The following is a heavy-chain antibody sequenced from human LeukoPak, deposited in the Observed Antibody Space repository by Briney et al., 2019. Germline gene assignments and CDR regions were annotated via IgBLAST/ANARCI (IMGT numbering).Heavy chain of an antibody. J-gene: IGHJ4*02. Sequence: GGSLRLSCAASGFDFSNYWMSWVRQAPGKGLEWMANINYDGSEKYYVDSVKGRFTISRDNAKNSLYLQMNSLRVEDTAVYYCAAATVTTYWGQGTLVTVSS. V-gene: IGHV3-7*01. CDR2: INYDGSEK. CDR1: GFDFSNYW. CDR3: AAATVTTY. D-gene: IGHD4-11*01.